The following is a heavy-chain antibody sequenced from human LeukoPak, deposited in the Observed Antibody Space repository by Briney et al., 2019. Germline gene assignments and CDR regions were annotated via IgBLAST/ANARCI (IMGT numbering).Heavy chain of an antibody. D-gene: IGHD3-22*01. CDR3: ARCRSYDSSGYCDAVDI. CDR1: GGSISIDH. CDR2: IYNSGST. V-gene: IGHV4-59*01. Sequence: PSETLSLTCTVSGGSISIDHWSWIRQPPGKGLEWIGYIYNSGSTNYNPSLKSRVTISVDKSKNQFSLKLSSVTAADTAVYYCARCRSYDSSGYCDAVDIWGQGTMVTVSS. J-gene: IGHJ3*02.